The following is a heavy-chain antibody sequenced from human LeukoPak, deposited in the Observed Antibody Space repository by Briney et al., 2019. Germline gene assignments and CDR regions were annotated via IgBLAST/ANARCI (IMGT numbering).Heavy chain of an antibody. V-gene: IGHV4-59*01. CDR3: ARAPPSAMVTAYFDY. CDR1: GGSISSYY. D-gene: IGHD5-18*01. CDR2: IYYSGST. J-gene: IGHJ4*02. Sequence: SETLSLTCTVSGGSISSYYWSWLRQPPGKGLEWIGYIYYSGSTNYNPSLKSRVTISVDTSKNQFSLKLSSVTAADTAVYYCARAPPSAMVTAYFDYWGQGTLVTVSS.